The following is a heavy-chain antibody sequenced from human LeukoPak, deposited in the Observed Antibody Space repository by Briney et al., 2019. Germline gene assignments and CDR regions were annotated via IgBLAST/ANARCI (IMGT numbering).Heavy chain of an antibody. CDR2: INPNSGNT. CDR1: GKTFSSFY. V-gene: IGHV1-46*01. D-gene: IGHD4-17*01. J-gene: IGHJ4*02. Sequence: GASVKVPCKASGKTFSSFYMHWVRQAPGQELEWMGIINPNSGNTRISQKFQGRVTMTRDMSTSTVYMELSSLRSDDTAVYYCARGVDFGANGYFDYWGQGSLVTVSS. CDR3: ARGVDFGANGYFDY.